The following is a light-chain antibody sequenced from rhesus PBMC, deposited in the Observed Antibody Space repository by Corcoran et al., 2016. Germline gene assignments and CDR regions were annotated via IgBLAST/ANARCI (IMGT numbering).Light chain of an antibody. Sequence: DIQMTQSPSALSASVGDRVTISCRASQNIYSNLAWYQQKPGKAPKFLIYAASSLQTGFPSRFSGSGSGTDFTLTISSLQPEDSAAYYCQHYYDNPFTFGPGTKLDIK. V-gene: IGKV1S12*01. CDR1: QNIYSN. CDR2: AAS. CDR3: QHYYDNPFT. J-gene: IGKJ3*01.